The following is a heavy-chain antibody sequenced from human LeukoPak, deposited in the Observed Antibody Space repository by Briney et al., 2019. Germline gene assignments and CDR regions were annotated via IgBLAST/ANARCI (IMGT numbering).Heavy chain of an antibody. J-gene: IGHJ4*02. CDR1: GFTFSTYW. CDR3: ARGSSGPRPDFFDY. Sequence: PGGSLRLSCAASGFTFSTYWMNWVRQAPGQGLEWVSYISSSSSTIYYADSVKGRFTISRDNAKNSLYLQMNSLRAEDTAVYYCARGSSGPRPDFFDYWGQGTLVTVSS. D-gene: IGHD6-19*01. V-gene: IGHV3-48*04. CDR2: ISSSSSTI.